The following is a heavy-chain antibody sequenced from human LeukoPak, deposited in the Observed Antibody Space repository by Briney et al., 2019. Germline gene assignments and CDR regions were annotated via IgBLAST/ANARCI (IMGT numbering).Heavy chain of an antibody. D-gene: IGHD3-9*01. Sequence: ASVKVSCKASGYTFTGYYMHWVRQAPGQGLEWMGWINPNSGGTNYAQKFQGRVTMTRDTSISTAYMELSRLRSDDTAVYYCARVMDDILTGYYLHFDYWGQGTLVTVSS. CDR2: INPNSGGT. J-gene: IGHJ4*02. V-gene: IGHV1-2*02. CDR1: GYTFTGYY. CDR3: ARVMDDILTGYYLHFDY.